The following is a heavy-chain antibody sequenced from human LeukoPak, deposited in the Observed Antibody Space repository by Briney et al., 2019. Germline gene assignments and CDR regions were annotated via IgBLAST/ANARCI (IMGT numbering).Heavy chain of an antibody. V-gene: IGHV3-23*01. J-gene: IGHJ4*02. D-gene: IGHD4/OR15-4a*01. CDR2: ISGSGSTT. CDR3: AKKGSRTIASGGFDC. CDR1: GFTFSSHD. Sequence: GGSLRLSCAASGFTFSSHDMSWVRQAPGKGLEWISTISGSGSTTYYGDSVKGPFTISRDNSKNTLDLQMDSLRAEDTAVYYCAKKGSRTIASGGFDCWGQGTLVIVSS.